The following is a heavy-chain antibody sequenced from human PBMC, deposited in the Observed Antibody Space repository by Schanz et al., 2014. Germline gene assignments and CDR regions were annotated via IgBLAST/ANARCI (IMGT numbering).Heavy chain of an antibody. Sequence: EVQLVASGGGLVQPGGSLRLSCASSGFSFTTYAMSWVRQAPGKGLEWVSSISSGGGSTYYADSVKGRFTISRDNSKNTLYLQMKSLRAEDTAVYYCAKYRGYYRVSGSYRELEYWGQGTLVTVSS. V-gene: IGHV3-23*04. D-gene: IGHD3-10*01. CDR1: GFSFTTYA. CDR3: AKYRGYYRVSGSYRELEY. J-gene: IGHJ4*02. CDR2: ISSGGGST.